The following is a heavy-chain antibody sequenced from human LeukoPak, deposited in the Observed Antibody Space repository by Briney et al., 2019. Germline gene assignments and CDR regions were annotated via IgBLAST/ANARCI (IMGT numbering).Heavy chain of an antibody. D-gene: IGHD2-21*02. Sequence: ASVKVSCKVSGYTLTELSMHWVRQAPGKGVEWMGGFDPEDGETIYAQKFQGRVTMTEDTSTDTAYMELSSLRSEDTAVYYCATVFDCGGDCFYWGQGTLVTVSS. J-gene: IGHJ4*02. CDR2: FDPEDGET. CDR3: ATVFDCGGDCFY. CDR1: GYTLTELS. V-gene: IGHV1-24*01.